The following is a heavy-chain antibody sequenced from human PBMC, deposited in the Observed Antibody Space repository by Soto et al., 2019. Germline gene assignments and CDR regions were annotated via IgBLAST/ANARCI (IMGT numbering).Heavy chain of an antibody. CDR3: AREDIVVVPAAMPYYYYYLDV. D-gene: IGHD2-2*01. Sequence: GSLRLSCAASGFTFSSYGMHWVRQAPGKGLEWVAVIWYDGSNKYYADSVKGRFTISRDNSKNTLYLQMNSLRAEDTAVYYCAREDIVVVPAAMPYYYYYLDVWGKGTTVTVSS. J-gene: IGHJ6*03. V-gene: IGHV3-33*01. CDR2: IWYDGSNK. CDR1: GFTFSSYG.